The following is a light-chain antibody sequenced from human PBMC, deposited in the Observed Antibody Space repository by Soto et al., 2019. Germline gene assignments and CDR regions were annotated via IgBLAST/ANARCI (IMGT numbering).Light chain of an antibody. Sequence: QSVLTQPASVSGSPGQSITISCTGTSSDVGGYDYVSWFQQHPGKAPKLMISEVSNRPSGVSNHFSGSKSGNTASLTISGLQAEDEADYYCSSYTSSSTYVFGTGTKVTVL. CDR1: SSDVGGYDY. V-gene: IGLV2-14*01. J-gene: IGLJ1*01. CDR2: EVS. CDR3: SSYTSSSTYV.